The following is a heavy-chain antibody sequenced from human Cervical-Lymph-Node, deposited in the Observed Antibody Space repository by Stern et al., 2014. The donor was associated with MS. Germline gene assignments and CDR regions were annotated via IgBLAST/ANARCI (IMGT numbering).Heavy chain of an antibody. D-gene: IGHD2-2*01. Sequence: QVQLQESGPGLVKPSQTLSLRCTVSGGSITSGGFYWTWIRLLPGKGLEWIGYIHYSGITYHNPSLQSRVTMSVDISKNQLSLEVRSVTAADTAVYYCARGKRDVPAATSWFGPWGQGTLVTVSS. V-gene: IGHV4-31*03. J-gene: IGHJ5*01. CDR2: IHYSGIT. CDR3: ARGKRDVPAATSWFGP. CDR1: GGSITSGGFY.